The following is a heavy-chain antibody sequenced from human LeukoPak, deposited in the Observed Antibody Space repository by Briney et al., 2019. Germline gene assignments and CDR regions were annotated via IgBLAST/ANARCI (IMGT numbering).Heavy chain of an antibody. D-gene: IGHD6-19*01. CDR2: IYYSGST. CDR3: ARRYSSGWYPGYFDY. CDR1: GGSISNYF. V-gene: IGHV4-59*08. Sequence: SETLSLTCSVSGGSISNYFWTWIRQPPGKGLEWIGYIYYSGSTNYNPSLKSRVTISVDTSKSQFSLKLRSVTAADTAVYYCARRYSSGWYPGYFDYWGQGTLVTVSS. J-gene: IGHJ4*02.